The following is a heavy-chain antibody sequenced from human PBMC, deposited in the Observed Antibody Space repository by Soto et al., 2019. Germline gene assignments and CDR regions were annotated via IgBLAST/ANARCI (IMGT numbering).Heavy chain of an antibody. J-gene: IGHJ4*02. CDR2: ISDDGSTA. D-gene: IGHD1-1*01. CDR1: GFTLSAYW. V-gene: IGHV3-74*01. CDR3: ARGPRVSSTGTGAH. Sequence: EVHLVESGGALVKPGESLRLSCAVSGFTLSAYWMHWVRQVPGKGLTWVSRISDDGSTATYADSVKGRFVISRDNAKNSLYLEMNTLRVDDSGLYYCARGPRVSSTGTGAHWGRGTLVTVSS.